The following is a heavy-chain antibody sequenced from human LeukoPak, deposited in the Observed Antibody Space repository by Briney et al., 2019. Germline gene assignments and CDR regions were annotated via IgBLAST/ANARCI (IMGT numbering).Heavy chain of an antibody. CDR1: GFTFSNYW. V-gene: IGHV3-74*01. CDR3: GRSGDFWSGSGVAY. J-gene: IGHJ4*02. CDR2: IKSEVNIT. Sequence: GGSLVLSCEASGFTFSNYWMYWVRKAPGKGLVWVSKIKSEVNITNYADSVKGRFTISRDNAKNTLFLQMNSLRAEDTAVYYCGRSGDFWSGSGVAYWGQGTLVTVSS. D-gene: IGHD3-3*01.